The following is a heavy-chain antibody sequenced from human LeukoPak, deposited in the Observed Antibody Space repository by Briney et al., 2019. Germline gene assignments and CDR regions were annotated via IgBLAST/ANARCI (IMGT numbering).Heavy chain of an antibody. V-gene: IGHV3-74*01. D-gene: IGHD3-16*01. J-gene: IGHJ4*02. Sequence: GGSLRLSCAASGFTFSTYWMHWDRQAPGKGLVWVSHVDIDGSSATYADSVKGRFTISRDNAKNTLFLQMNSLRVEDTAVYYCSRGRYYLDSWGQGTLVTVSS. CDR3: SRGRYYLDS. CDR2: VDIDGSSA. CDR1: GFTFSTYW.